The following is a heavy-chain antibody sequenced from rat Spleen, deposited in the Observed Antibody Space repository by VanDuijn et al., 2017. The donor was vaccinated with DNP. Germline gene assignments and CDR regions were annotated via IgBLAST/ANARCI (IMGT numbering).Heavy chain of an antibody. V-gene: IGHV5-22*01. D-gene: IGHD4-3*01. CDR3: VRWNSGHFDY. CDR2: IGSDGYAP. J-gene: IGHJ2*01. Sequence: EVQLVESGGDLVQPGRSLKLFCAASGFTFSDYYMAWVRQAPTRGLEWVAYIGSDGYAPYYGVSVKGRFTISRDNAKNTLYLQMNSLRSEDMATYYCVRWNSGHFDYWGQGVMVPVSS. CDR1: GFTFSDYY.